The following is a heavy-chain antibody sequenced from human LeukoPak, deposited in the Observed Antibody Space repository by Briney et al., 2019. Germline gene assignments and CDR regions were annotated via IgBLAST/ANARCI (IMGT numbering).Heavy chain of an antibody. V-gene: IGHV3-53*01. CDR2: IYSGGST. D-gene: IGHD2-15*01. CDR3: ARGGVVGGMGMDV. Sequence: PGGSLRLSCAASGFTVSSNYMSWVRQAPWKGLEWVSVIYSGGSTYYADSVKGRFTISRDNSKNTLYLQMNSLRAEDTAVYYCARGGVVGGMGMDVWGKGTTVTVSS. CDR1: GFTVSSNY. J-gene: IGHJ6*04.